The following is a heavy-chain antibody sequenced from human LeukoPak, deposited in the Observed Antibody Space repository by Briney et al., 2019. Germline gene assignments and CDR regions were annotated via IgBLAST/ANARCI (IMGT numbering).Heavy chain of an antibody. J-gene: IGHJ4*02. CDR3: AKAGADLYYYDSSGYNDY. Sequence: PGGFLRLSCAASGFTFSSYSMNWVRQAPGKGLEWVSAISGSGGSTYYADSVKGRFTISRDNSKNTLYLQMNSLRAEDAAVYYCAKAGADLYYYDSSGYNDYWGQGTLVTVSS. V-gene: IGHV3-23*01. CDR2: ISGSGGST. D-gene: IGHD3-22*01. CDR1: GFTFSSYS.